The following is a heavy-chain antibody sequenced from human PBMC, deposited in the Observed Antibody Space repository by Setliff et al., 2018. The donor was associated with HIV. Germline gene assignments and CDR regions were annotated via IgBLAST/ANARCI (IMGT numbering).Heavy chain of an antibody. CDR2: IYYSGST. J-gene: IGHJ4*02. D-gene: IGHD6-13*01. CDR3: ARLGYSIDLRRLDY. CDR1: GGSISNKTHY. Sequence: KPSETLSLTCTVSGGSISNKTHYWGWIRQPPGRGLEWIGSIYYSGSTYYNPSLKSRLTISIDTSKNQFSLKLNSVTATDTALYYCARLGYSIDLRRLDYWGQGAQVTVSS. V-gene: IGHV4-39*01.